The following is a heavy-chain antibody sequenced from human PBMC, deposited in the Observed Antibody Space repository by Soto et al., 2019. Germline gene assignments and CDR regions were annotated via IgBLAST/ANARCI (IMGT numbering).Heavy chain of an antibody. Sequence: EVQLLESGGGLVQPGGSLRLSCAASGFTFSSYAMSWVRQAPGKGLEWVSAISGSGGSTYYADSVKGRFTISRDNSKNTLYLQKNSLRAEDTAVYYCAKAVLRYSSSCVDYWGQGTLVTGSS. V-gene: IGHV3-23*01. D-gene: IGHD6-13*01. J-gene: IGHJ4*02. CDR1: GFTFSSYA. CDR3: AKAVLRYSSSCVDY. CDR2: ISGSGGST.